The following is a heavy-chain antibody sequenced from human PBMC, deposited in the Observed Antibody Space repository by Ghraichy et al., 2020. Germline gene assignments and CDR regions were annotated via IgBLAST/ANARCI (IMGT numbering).Heavy chain of an antibody. CDR1: GFTFSMFP. V-gene: IGHV3-30-3*01. CDR3: ARDMFRGRPDYFDH. D-gene: IGHD3-10*01. J-gene: IGHJ4*02. CDR2: ITFDGTIS. Sequence: GGSLRLSCEASGFTFSMFPMHWVRQAPGKGLEWVAVITFDGTISLYGDSVRGRFTISRDDSKNTVFLQMNSLRPDDTAVYYCARDMFRGRPDYFDHWGQGTLVTVST.